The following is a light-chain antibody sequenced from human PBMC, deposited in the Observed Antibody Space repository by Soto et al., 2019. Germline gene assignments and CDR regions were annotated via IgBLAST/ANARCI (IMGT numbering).Light chain of an antibody. Sequence: EIVLTQSPGTLSLSPGERATLSCRASQSVNSFYLAWFQQKPGQAPRLLIYGASTRATGMPDRFSGSGSGTDFTLTISRREPEDFAVYYCQQYGRSPPWTFGQGTKVEFK. V-gene: IGKV3-20*01. CDR2: GAS. CDR1: QSVNSFY. CDR3: QQYGRSPPWT. J-gene: IGKJ1*01.